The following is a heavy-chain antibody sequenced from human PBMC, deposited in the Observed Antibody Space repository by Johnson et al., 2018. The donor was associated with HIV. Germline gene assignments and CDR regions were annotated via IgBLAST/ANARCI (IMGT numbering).Heavy chain of an antibody. J-gene: IGHJ3*02. CDR2: IYSGGST. D-gene: IGHD2-15*01. Sequence: VQLVESGGGLVQPGGSLRLSCAASGFTVSSNYMSWVRQAPGKGLEWVSVIYSGGSTYYADSVKGRFTIFRDNSKNTLYLQMNSLRAEDTAVYYCARAVVVAATNAFDIWGQGTMVTVSS. CDR1: GFTVSSNY. CDR3: ARAVVVAATNAFDI. V-gene: IGHV3-66*02.